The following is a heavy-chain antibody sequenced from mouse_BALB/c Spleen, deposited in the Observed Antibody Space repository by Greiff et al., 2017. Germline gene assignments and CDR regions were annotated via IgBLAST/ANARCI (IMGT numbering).Heavy chain of an antibody. J-gene: IGHJ2*01. Sequence: LQESGGDLVKPGGSLKLSCAASGFTFSSHGMSWVRQTPDKRLEWVATISSGGSYTYYPDSVKGRFTISRDNAKNTLYLQMSSLKSEDTAMYYCARHYYGSSYFDYWGQGTTLTVSS. CDR1: GFTFSSHG. CDR3: ARHYYGSSYFDY. CDR2: ISSGGSYT. V-gene: IGHV5-6*01. D-gene: IGHD1-1*01.